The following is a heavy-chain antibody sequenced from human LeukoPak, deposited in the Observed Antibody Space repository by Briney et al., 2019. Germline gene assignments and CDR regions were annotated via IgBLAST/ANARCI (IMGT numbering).Heavy chain of an antibody. CDR1: GYTFTRYT. D-gene: IGHD2-2*01. CDR2: ISPYNGNT. J-gene: IGHJ3*02. Sequence: ASVKVSCKASGYTFTRYTITWVRQAPGQGPEWMGRISPYNGNTNYEQKLQGRVTMGTDTPTKTVYMELRSLRSDDTAVYYCARDLPDIVVVPANAFDIWGQGTMVTVSS. CDR3: ARDLPDIVVVPANAFDI. V-gene: IGHV1-18*04.